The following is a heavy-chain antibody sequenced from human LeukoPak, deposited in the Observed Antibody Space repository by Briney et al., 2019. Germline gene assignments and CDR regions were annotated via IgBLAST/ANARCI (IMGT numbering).Heavy chain of an antibody. CDR1: GFTFSTYA. J-gene: IGHJ1*01. V-gene: IGHV3-23*01. CDR2: ISGSGGST. Sequence: PGGSLRLSCAASGFTFSTYAMTWVRQAPGKGLEWVSTISGSGGSTYFAASVEGRFTISRDNAKNTFYLEMNSLRVEDTAIYYCAQEIGYCSGGICYSLEYFLNWGQGTLVIVSS. CDR3: AQEIGYCSGGICYSLEYFLN. D-gene: IGHD2-15*01.